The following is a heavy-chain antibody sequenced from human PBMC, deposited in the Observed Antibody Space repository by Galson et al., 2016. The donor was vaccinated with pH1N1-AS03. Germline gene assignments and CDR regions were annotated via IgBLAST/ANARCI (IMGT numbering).Heavy chain of an antibody. CDR2: LYYGGST. Sequence: LSLTCSVSGASISSFSYYWGWIRQPPGQGLEWIGSLYYGGSTYYNPSLETRVTISVDTSKNHFSLILKSVTAADTAVYYCARGRAPSPVTYYFDDWGQGTLVTVSS. CDR3: ARGRAPSPVTYYFDD. J-gene: IGHJ4*02. V-gene: IGHV4-39*07. CDR1: GASISSFSYY.